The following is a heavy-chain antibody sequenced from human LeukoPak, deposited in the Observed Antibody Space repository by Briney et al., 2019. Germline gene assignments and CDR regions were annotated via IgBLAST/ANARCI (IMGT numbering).Heavy chain of an antibody. CDR2: INPNSGGT. D-gene: IGHD5-18*01. V-gene: IGHV1-2*02. CDR3: ARGKYSYGYGHDY. Sequence: ASVKVSCKASGYTFTSYDINWVRQATGQGLEWMGWINPNSGGTNYAQKFQGRVTMTRDTSISTAYMELSSLRSEDTAVYYCARGKYSYGYGHDYWGQGTLVTVSS. CDR1: GYTFTSYD. J-gene: IGHJ4*02.